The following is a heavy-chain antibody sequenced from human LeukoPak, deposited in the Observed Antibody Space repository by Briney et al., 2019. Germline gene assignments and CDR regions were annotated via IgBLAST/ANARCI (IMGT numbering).Heavy chain of an antibody. J-gene: IGHJ4*02. CDR2: ISGDGGSI. CDR3: AKEDYSSSWYALDY. Sequence: GGSLRLSCAASGFTFDDYAIYWVRQGPGKGLEWVTLISGDGGSIYYADSVKGRFTISRDNSKNSLYLQMNSLRTEDTALYYCAKEDYSSSWYALDYWGQGTLVTVSS. CDR1: GFTFDDYA. D-gene: IGHD6-13*01. V-gene: IGHV3-43*02.